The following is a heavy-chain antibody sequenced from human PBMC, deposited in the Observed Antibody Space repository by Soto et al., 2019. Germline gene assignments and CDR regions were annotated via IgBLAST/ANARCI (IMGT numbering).Heavy chain of an antibody. Sequence: TSETLSLTCTVSGGSISSGDSYWSWIRQPPGKGLEWIGYIYYSGSIFYNPSLESRVIISVDTSKNQFSLKLSSVTAADTAVYYCARDDCGTSRCSYYYGMDVWGQGTTVPVSS. D-gene: IGHD2-21*01. V-gene: IGHV4-30-4*01. CDR2: IYYSGSI. CDR1: GGSISSGDSY. J-gene: IGHJ6*02. CDR3: ARDDCGTSRCSYYYGMDV.